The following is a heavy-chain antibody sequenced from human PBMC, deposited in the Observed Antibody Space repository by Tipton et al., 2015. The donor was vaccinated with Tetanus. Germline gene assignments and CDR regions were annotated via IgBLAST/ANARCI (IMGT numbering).Heavy chain of an antibody. CDR2: INSDGSST. J-gene: IGHJ6*02. CDR1: GFTISGYW. D-gene: IGHD3-10*01. Sequence: GSLRLSCAASGFTISGYWMHWVRQAPGKGLVWVSRINSDGSSTSYADSVKGRFTISRDNAKNTLYLQMNSLRAEDTAVYYCARDNGPMARGVYGMDVWGQGTTVTVSS. CDR3: ARDNGPMARGVYGMDV. V-gene: IGHV3-74*01.